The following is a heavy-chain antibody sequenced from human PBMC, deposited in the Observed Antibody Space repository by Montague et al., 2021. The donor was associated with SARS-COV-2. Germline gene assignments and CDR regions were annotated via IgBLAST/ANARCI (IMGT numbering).Heavy chain of an antibody. CDR2: IYYSGST. CDR1: GGSFTSGGYY. V-gene: IGHV4-31*11. CDR3: ARVPLYDILTGYSHYFDL. Sequence: TLSLTCAVSGGSFTSGGYYWSWIRQLPGKGLEWIGYIYYSGSTSYNPSLTSRVTISVDTSKSQLSLNLSSVTAADTAVYYCARVPLYDILTGYSHYFDLWGQGTLVTVSS. D-gene: IGHD3-9*01. J-gene: IGHJ4*02.